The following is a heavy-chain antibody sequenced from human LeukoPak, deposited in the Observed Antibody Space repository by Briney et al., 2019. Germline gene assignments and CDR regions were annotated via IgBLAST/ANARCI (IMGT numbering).Heavy chain of an antibody. Sequence: QAGRSLRLSCTVSGFTVGDFAMSWVRQAPGKGLEWVAKMKQDGSEKYYVDSVKGRFTISRDNAKNSMYLQMNSLRAEDTAVYYCVRDRDKYSYSDYWGQGTLVTVSS. J-gene: IGHJ4*02. D-gene: IGHD1-26*01. V-gene: IGHV3-7*01. CDR1: GFTVGDFA. CDR2: MKQDGSEK. CDR3: VRDRDKYSYSDY.